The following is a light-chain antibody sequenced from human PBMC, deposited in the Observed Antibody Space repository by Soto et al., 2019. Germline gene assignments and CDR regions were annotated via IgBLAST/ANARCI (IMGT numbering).Light chain of an antibody. Sequence: IVLTQSPGPLSLSPGERATLSCRASQSVSSTYLAWCQQKPGQAPRLLIYGASTRATGIPDRFSGTGSGTDFTLTISRLEPEDFAVYYCQHFGDSPVTFGQGTRLEIK. J-gene: IGKJ5*01. CDR3: QHFGDSPVT. CDR2: GAS. V-gene: IGKV3-20*01. CDR1: QSVSSTY.